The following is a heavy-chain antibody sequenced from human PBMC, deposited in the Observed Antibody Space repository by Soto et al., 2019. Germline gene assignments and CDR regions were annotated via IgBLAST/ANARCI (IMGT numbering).Heavy chain of an antibody. D-gene: IGHD2-2*01. CDR1: GFTFSSYS. CDR2: ISSSSSYI. Sequence: GGSLRLSCAASGFTFSSYSMDWVRQAPGKGLEWVSSISSSSSYIYYADSVKGRFTISRDNAKNSLYLQMNSLRAEDTAVYYCARRCSSTSCLIDFWGQGTLVTVSS. CDR3: ARRCSSTSCLIDF. J-gene: IGHJ4*02. V-gene: IGHV3-21*01.